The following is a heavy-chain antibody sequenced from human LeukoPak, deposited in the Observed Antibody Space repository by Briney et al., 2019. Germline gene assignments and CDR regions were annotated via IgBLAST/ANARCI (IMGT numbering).Heavy chain of an antibody. CDR1: GYSISSGYY. Sequence: SETLSLTCTVSGYSISSGYYWGWIRQPPGKGLEWIGSIYHSGSTYYNPSLKSRVTISVDTSKNQFSLKLSSVTAADTAVYYCARDLHPVVIYYWGQGTLVTVSS. J-gene: IGHJ4*02. V-gene: IGHV4-38-2*02. CDR2: IYHSGST. CDR3: ARDLHPVVIYY. D-gene: IGHD4-23*01.